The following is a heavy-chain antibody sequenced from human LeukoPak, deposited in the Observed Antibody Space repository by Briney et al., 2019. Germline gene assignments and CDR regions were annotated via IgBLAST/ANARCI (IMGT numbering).Heavy chain of an antibody. Sequence: SGGSLRLSCAASGFTFNSYALHWVRQAPGKGLEWVAVISYDGSNNYYGESVKGRFTISRDNSKNMAYLQMNSLRPEDTAVYYCARGEDGFWSGYVEHWGQGTLVTVSS. J-gene: IGHJ1*01. V-gene: IGHV3-30*04. D-gene: IGHD3-3*01. CDR1: GFTFNSYA. CDR3: ARGEDGFWSGYVEH. CDR2: ISYDGSNN.